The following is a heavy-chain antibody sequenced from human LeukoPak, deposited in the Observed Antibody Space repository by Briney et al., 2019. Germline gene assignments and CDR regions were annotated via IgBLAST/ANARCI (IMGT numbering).Heavy chain of an antibody. CDR3: ARGQVATVPLFDH. D-gene: IGHD5-12*01. CDR1: GFTFSSYA. V-gene: IGHV3-30*04. J-gene: IGHJ4*02. CDR2: ISYDGSNK. Sequence: GGSLRLSCAASGFTFSSYAMHWVRQAPGKGLEWVAVISYDGSNKYYADSVKGRFTISRDNSKNTLYLQMNSLRAEDTAVYYCARGQVATVPLFDHWGQGTLVTVSS.